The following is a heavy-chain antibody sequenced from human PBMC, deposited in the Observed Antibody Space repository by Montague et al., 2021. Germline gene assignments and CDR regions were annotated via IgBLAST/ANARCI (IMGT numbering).Heavy chain of an antibody. V-gene: IGHV4-31*03. D-gene: IGHD4-23*01. Sequence: TLSLTCNVPGGAISSEGYYWSWIRQHPGKGLEWIGYIYPSGSTYYSPSLESRITISVDTSQNQFSLRLTSVTAADTAVYFCASGNDYSGNCFDYWGQGTLVTVSS. CDR2: IYPSGST. CDR1: GGAISSEGYY. J-gene: IGHJ4*02. CDR3: ASGNDYSGNCFDY.